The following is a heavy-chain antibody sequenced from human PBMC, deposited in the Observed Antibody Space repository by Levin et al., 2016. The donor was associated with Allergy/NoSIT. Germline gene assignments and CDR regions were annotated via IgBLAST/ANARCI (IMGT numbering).Heavy chain of an antibody. Sequence: GESLKISCAASGFTFSSHAMSWVRQAPGKGLEWVSAISVSAGSTYYADSVKGRFTISRDNSKNLLFLQMNSLRAEDTAVYYCVTGCNGDDCFHYWGQGTLVTVSS. J-gene: IGHJ4*02. CDR1: GFTFSSHA. V-gene: IGHV3-23*01. CDR3: VTGCNGDDCFHY. CDR2: ISVSAGST. D-gene: IGHD2-21*01.